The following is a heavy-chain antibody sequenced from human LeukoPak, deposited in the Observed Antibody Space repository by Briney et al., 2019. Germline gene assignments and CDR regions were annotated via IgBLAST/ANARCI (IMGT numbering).Heavy chain of an antibody. CDR1: GFTFSSYG. CDR3: ARGSAIVGATGYYNGMDV. Sequence: QPGRSLRLSCAASGFTFSSYGMHWVRQAPGKGLEWVAVIWYDGSDKYYADSVKGRFTISRDNSNNTLHLQMNSLRAEDTAVYYCARGSAIVGATGYYNGMDVWGQGTTVTVSS. J-gene: IGHJ6*02. V-gene: IGHV3-33*01. CDR2: IWYDGSDK. D-gene: IGHD1-26*01.